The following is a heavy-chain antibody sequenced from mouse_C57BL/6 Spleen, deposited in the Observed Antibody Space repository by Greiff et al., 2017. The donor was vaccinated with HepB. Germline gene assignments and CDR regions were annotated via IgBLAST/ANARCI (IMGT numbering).Heavy chain of an antibody. CDR2: ISSGSSTI. CDR3: ARARVLYAMDY. J-gene: IGHJ4*01. CDR1: GFTFSDYG. Sequence: EVQLVESGGGLVKPGGSLKLSCAASGFTFSDYGMHWVRQAPEKGLEWVAYISSGSSTIYYADTVKGRFTISRDNAQTPLFLPMTSLRSEDTAMYYCARARVLYAMDYWGQGPSVTVSS. V-gene: IGHV5-17*01.